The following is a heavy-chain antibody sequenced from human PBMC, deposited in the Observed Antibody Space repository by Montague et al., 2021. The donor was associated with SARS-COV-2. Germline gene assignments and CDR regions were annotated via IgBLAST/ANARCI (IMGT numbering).Heavy chain of an antibody. J-gene: IGHJ6*03. V-gene: IGHV4-59*01. CDR2: IYYSGST. CDR3: AGTYYDFWSGLIHYYYMDV. D-gene: IGHD3-3*01. Sequence: SETLSLTCTVSGGSISSYYWSWIRQPSGKGLEWIGYIYYSGSTNYNPSLKSRVTISVDTSKNQFSLKLSSVTAADTAVYYCAGTYYDFWSGLIHYYYMDVWGKGTTVTVSS. CDR1: GGSISSYY.